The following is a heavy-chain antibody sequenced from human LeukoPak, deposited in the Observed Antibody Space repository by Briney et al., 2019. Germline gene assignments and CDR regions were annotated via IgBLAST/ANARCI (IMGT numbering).Heavy chain of an antibody. CDR3: ARDNSVGGIAWWFDP. J-gene: IGHJ5*02. CDR1: GYTFINHW. D-gene: IGHD1-26*01. V-gene: IGHV1-46*01. CDR2: INPTGTTT. Sequence: GASVKVSCKASGYTFINHWMHWVRQAPGQGLEWVGLINPTGTTTLYAQKFQGRITLTRDVSATTDYMELSSLTSEDTAVYYCARDNSVGGIAWWFDPWGQGTLVTVSS.